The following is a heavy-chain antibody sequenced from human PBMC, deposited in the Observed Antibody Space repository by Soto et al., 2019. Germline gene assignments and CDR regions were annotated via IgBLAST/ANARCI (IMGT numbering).Heavy chain of an antibody. J-gene: IGHJ5*02. V-gene: IGHV1-2*02. CDR3: ARDLGGYDLYGPDT. Sequence: GASVKVSCKASGYPFTDSSMHRVRQAPGQGPEWMGWINLNSGGTFYAQKFQGRVTMTWDTSITTAYMDLTRLKSDDTAVYYCARDLGGYDLYGPDTWGQGTLVTVSS. D-gene: IGHD5-12*01. CDR2: INLNSGGT. CDR1: GYPFTDSS.